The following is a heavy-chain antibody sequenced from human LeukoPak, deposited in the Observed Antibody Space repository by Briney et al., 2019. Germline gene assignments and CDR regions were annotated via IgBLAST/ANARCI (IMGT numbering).Heavy chain of an antibody. CDR1: GGTFSSYA. J-gene: IGHJ6*03. D-gene: IGHD3-3*01. CDR2: IIPIFGTA. CDR3: ARARGADFWSGYPYYYYYMDV. Sequence: ASVKVSCKASGGTFSSYAISWVRQAPGQGLEWMGGIIPIFGTANYAQKFQGRVTITADESTSTAYMELSSLRSEDTAVYYCARARGADFWSGYPYYYYYMDVWGKGTTVTVSS. V-gene: IGHV1-69*13.